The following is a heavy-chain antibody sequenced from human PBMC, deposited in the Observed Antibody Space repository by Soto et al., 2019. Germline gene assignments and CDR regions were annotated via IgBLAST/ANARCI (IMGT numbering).Heavy chain of an antibody. J-gene: IGHJ4*02. V-gene: IGHV3-53*01. CDR1: GFTVSSNY. CDR2: IYSGDTT. Sequence: PVGSLRLSCAASGFTVSSNYMTWVRQAPGKGLECVSVIYSGDTTYYADSVKGRFTISRDNSKNTLYLQMNSLRAEDTAVYYCAKARGYYDTSGYSGYYFDYWGQGTLVTVSS. D-gene: IGHD3-22*01. CDR3: AKARGYYDTSGYSGYYFDY.